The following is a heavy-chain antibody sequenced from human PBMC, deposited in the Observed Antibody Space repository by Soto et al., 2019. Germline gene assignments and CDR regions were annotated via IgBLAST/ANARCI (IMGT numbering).Heavy chain of an antibody. Sequence: PSETLSLTCTVSGGSISSSSYYWGWIRQPPGKGLEWIGSIYYSGSTYYNPSLKSRVTISVDTSKNQFSLKLSSVTAADTAVYYCAREVVPAVGIELGYYYDRDVWGKGTTVTVSS. J-gene: IGHJ6*03. CDR1: GGSISSSSYY. CDR3: AREVVPAVGIELGYYYDRDV. V-gene: IGHV4-39*02. CDR2: IYYSGST. D-gene: IGHD2-2*01.